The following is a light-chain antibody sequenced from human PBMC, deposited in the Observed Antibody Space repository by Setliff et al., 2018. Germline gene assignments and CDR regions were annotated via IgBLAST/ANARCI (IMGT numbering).Light chain of an antibody. CDR2: EVT. CDR3: SSYAGTNNFGV. J-gene: IGLJ3*02. Sequence: QSALTQPPSASGSPGQSVAISCTGTSSDVGGYNYVSWYQHHPGKAPKLMIYEVTKRPSGVPGRFSGSRSGSTASLTVSGLQAEDEADYYCSSYAGTNNFGVFGGGTKVTVL. CDR1: SSDVGGYNY. V-gene: IGLV2-8*01.